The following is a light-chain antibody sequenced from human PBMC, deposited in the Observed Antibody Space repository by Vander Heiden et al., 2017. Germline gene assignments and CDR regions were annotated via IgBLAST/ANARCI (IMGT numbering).Light chain of an antibody. CDR1: QSVLKNSNNKNY. CDR2: WAS. Sequence: DIVMTQSPDSLAVSLGEMATINCKSSQSVLKNSNNKNYLSWYQVKPGPPPKLLSYWASTRECGVPDRFSGSESGTDFSLTISSLQAEDVAVYYCHQDDNTPRTFGQGTKLEI. J-gene: IGKJ1*01. CDR3: HQDDNTPRT. V-gene: IGKV4-1*01.